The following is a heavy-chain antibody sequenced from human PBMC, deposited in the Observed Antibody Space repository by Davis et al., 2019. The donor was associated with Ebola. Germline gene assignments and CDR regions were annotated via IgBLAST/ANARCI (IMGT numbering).Heavy chain of an antibody. CDR1: GGSISSYY. CDR3: ARDNPQREVYYYYGMDV. Sequence: PSETLSLTCTVSGGSISSYYWSWIRQPAGKGLEWIGRIYTSGSTNYNPSLKSRVTMSVDTSKNQFSLKLSSVTAADTAVYYCARDNPQREVYYYYGMDVWGQGTTVTVS. D-gene: IGHD6-25*01. V-gene: IGHV4-4*07. CDR2: IYTSGST. J-gene: IGHJ6*02.